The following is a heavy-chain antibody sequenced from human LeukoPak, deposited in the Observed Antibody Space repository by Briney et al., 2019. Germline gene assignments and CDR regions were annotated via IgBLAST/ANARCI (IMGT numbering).Heavy chain of an antibody. CDR2: IYPGDSDT. D-gene: IGHD6-13*01. CDR3: ARHWRYSSSGADY. V-gene: IGHV5-51*01. J-gene: IGHJ4*02. CDR1: GYSFTSYW. Sequence: PGESLKISGKGSGYSFTSYWIGWVRQMPGKGLEWMGIIYPGDSDTRYSPSFQGQVTISADKSISTAYLQWSSLKASDTAMYYCARHWRYSSSGADYWGQGTLVTVSS.